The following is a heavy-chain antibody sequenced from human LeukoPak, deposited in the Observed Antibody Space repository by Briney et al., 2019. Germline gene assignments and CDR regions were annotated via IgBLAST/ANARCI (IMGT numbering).Heavy chain of an antibody. V-gene: IGHV4-34*01. Sequence: SETLSLTCTVSGGSISSYYWSWIRQPPGKGLEWIGEINHSGSTNYNPSLKSRVTISVDTSKNQFSLKLSSVTAADTAVYYCARFKYSSSPSFDYWGQGTLVTVSS. CDR2: INHSGST. J-gene: IGHJ4*02. D-gene: IGHD6-6*01. CDR1: GGSISSYY. CDR3: ARFKYSSSPSFDY.